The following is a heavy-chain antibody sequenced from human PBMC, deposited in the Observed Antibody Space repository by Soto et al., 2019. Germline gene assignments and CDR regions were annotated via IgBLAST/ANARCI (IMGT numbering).Heavy chain of an antibody. CDR1: GYTFTSYD. CDR3: ARGYYGSGSYYNVEYYGMDV. J-gene: IGHJ6*02. D-gene: IGHD3-10*01. CDR2: MNPNSGNT. V-gene: IGHV1-8*01. Sequence: SSVKVSCKASGYTFTSYDINWVRQATGQGLEWLGWMNPNSGNTGYAQKFQGRVTMTRNTSISTAYMELSSLRSEDTAVYYCARGYYGSGSYYNVEYYGMDVWGQGTTVTVSS.